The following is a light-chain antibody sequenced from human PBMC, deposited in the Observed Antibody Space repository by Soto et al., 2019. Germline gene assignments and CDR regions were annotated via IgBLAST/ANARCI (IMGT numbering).Light chain of an antibody. Sequence: QSVLTQPPSVPAAPGQKVTISCSGSSSNIGNNYVSWYQHLPGTAPKLLIYDSNKRPSGIPDRFSGSKSGTSATLGITGLQTGDEADYYCGTWDSSLSAGVFGGGTKLTVL. V-gene: IGLV1-51*01. CDR2: DSN. J-gene: IGLJ3*02. CDR1: SSNIGNNY. CDR3: GTWDSSLSAGV.